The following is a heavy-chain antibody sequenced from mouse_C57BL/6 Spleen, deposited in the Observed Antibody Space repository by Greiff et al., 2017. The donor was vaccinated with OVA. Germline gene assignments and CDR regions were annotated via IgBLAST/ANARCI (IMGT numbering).Heavy chain of an antibody. D-gene: IGHD2-3*01. Sequence: QVQLKQSGAELVRPGTSVKMSCKASGYTFTNYWIGWAKQRPGHGLEWIGDIYPGGGYTNYNEKFKGKATLTADKSSSTAYMQFSSLTSEDSAIYYCARAGYYEGYFDYWGQGTTLTVSS. J-gene: IGHJ2*01. CDR2: IYPGGGYT. CDR1: GYTFTNYW. V-gene: IGHV1-63*01. CDR3: ARAGYYEGYFDY.